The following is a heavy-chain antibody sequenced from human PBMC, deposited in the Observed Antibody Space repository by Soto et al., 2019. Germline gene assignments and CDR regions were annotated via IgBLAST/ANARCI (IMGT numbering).Heavy chain of an antibody. CDR3: AREGVRGMDV. J-gene: IGHJ6*02. CDR2: INHSGST. CDR1: GGSFSGYY. V-gene: IGHV4-34*01. D-gene: IGHD3-16*01. Sequence: PSETLSLTCAVYGGSFSGYYWSWIRQPPGKGLEWIGEINHSGSTNYNPSRKSRVTISVDTSKNQFSLKLSSVTAADTAVYDCAREGVRGMDVWGQGTTVTVSS.